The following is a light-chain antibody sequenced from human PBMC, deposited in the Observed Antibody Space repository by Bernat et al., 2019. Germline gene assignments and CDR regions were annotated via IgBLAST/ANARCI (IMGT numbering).Light chain of an antibody. Sequence: EIVMTQSPATLSVSPGERATLSCRASQSVDRNLAWYQQKSGQPPTLLIYGASTRATDVPARFSGSGSGTEFTLTISSLQSEDFAVYYCQQYVNWPPLTFGGGTRVDIK. J-gene: IGKJ4*01. CDR1: QSVDRN. V-gene: IGKV3-15*01. CDR3: QQYVNWPPLT. CDR2: GAS.